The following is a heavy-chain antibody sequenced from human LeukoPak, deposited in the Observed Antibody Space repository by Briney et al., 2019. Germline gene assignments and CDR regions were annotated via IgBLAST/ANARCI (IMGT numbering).Heavy chain of an antibody. J-gene: IGHJ4*02. Sequence: SETLSLTCTVSGGSISSSSYYWGWIRQPPGKGLEWIGSIYYSGSTYYNPSLKSRVTISVDTSKNQFSLKLSSVTAADTAVYYCARHPSKQQVYHFDYWGQGTLVTVSS. V-gene: IGHV4-39*01. CDR3: ARHPSKQQVYHFDY. D-gene: IGHD2-2*01. CDR1: GGSISSSSYY. CDR2: IYYSGST.